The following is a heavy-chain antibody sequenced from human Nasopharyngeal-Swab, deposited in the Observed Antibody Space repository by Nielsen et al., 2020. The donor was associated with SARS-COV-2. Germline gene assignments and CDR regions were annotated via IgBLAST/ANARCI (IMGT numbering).Heavy chain of an antibody. CDR2: ISYDGSNK. Sequence: GESLKISCAASGFTFSSYGMHWVRQAPGKGLEWVAVISYDGSNKYYADSVKGRFTISRDNSKNTLYLQMNSLRAEDTAVYYCAREWYYYDSSGYSTYFDNWGHGTLVTVSS. CDR3: AREWYYYDSSGYSTYFDN. D-gene: IGHD3-22*01. CDR1: GFTFSSYG. J-gene: IGHJ4*01. V-gene: IGHV3-30*03.